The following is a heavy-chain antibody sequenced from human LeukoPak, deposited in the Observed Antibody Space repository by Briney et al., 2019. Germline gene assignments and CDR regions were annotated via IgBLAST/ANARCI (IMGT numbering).Heavy chain of an antibody. D-gene: IGHD3-16*01. V-gene: IGHV4-39*07. CDR2: IYYSGST. CDR1: GGSISSSSYY. CDR3: ARRLGAVPIYYYYMDV. J-gene: IGHJ6*03. Sequence: SETLSLTCTVSGGSISSSSYYWGWIRQPPGKGLEWIGSIYYSGSTYYNPSLKSRVTISVDTSKNQFSLKLSSVTAADTAVYYCARRLGAVPIYYYYMDVWGKGTTVTISS.